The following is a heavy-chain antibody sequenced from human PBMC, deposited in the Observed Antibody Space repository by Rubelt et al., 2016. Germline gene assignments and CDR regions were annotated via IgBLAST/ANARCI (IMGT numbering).Heavy chain of an antibody. J-gene: IGHJ5*02. CDR1: GGSFSDYS. V-gene: IGHV4-34*01. CDR2: INHSGST. D-gene: IGHD3-10*01. Sequence: QVQLQQWGAGVLKPSETLSLTCVVDGGSFSDYSWSWIRQSPGTGLEWIGEINHSGSTYYNPSLKRRGTMSLDTAKNQFSLKLSSVTDAETAVYYCTRQRSAGSGRFGPWGQGALVTVSS. CDR3: TRQRSAGSGRFGP.